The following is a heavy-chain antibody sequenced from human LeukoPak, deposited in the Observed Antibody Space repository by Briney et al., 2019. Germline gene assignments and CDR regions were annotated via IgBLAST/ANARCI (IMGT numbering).Heavy chain of an antibody. J-gene: IGHJ4*02. Sequence: GGSLRLSCAASGFTFSSYAMNWVRQAPGKGLEWVSVIRGSGGGSYYGDSVKGRFTISRDNSKNTLYLQMNSLRAEDTAVYYCAKDRDYGEDSPTPAVFWGQGTLVTVSS. CDR1: GFTFSSYA. V-gene: IGHV3-23*01. D-gene: IGHD4/OR15-4a*01. CDR2: IRGSGGGS. CDR3: AKDRDYGEDSPTPAVF.